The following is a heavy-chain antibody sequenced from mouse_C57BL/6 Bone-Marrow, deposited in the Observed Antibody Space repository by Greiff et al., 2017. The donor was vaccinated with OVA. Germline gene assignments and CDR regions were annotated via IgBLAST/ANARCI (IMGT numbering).Heavy chain of an antibody. CDR3: ARSSYYSTPFAY. CDR2: IRNKANGYTT. D-gene: IGHD2-5*01. V-gene: IGHV7-3*01. J-gene: IGHJ3*01. CDR1: GFTFTDYY. Sequence: EVKLMESGGGLVQPGGSLSLSCAASGFTFTDYYMSWVRQPPGKALEWLGFIRNKANGYTTEYSASAKGRFTISRDNSQSILYLQMNALRAEDSATYYCARSSYYSTPFAYWGQGTLVTVSA.